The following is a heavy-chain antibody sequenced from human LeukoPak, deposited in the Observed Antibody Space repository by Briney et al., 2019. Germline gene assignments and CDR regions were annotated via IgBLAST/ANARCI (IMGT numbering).Heavy chain of an antibody. J-gene: IGHJ4*02. CDR1: GFTFSSYA. Sequence: GGSLRLSCAPSGFTFSSYAMSWVRQAPGKGLEGVSSISGSGGSTYYADSVKGRFTISRDNSKNTLYLQMNSLRAEDTAVYYCARHLSIAARPDFDYWGQGTLVTVSS. D-gene: IGHD6-6*01. CDR3: ARHLSIAARPDFDY. CDR2: ISGSGGST. V-gene: IGHV3-23*01.